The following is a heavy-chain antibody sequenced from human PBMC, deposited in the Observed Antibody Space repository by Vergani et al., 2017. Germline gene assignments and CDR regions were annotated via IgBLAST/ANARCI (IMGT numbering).Heavy chain of an antibody. Sequence: EVQLVQSGAEVKKPGESLKISCQISGYSFTTYWIGWVRQMPGKGLEWMGFIHPADSDTRYSTSFQGQVAISVDKSISTAYLQRSSLRASDSAMYCCGRVYGRESSGCKYFDYWGEGTLVAVCS. CDR2: IHPADSDT. D-gene: IGHD2-15*01. V-gene: IGHV5-51*01. CDR1: GYSFTTYW. CDR3: GRVYGRESSGCKYFDY. J-gene: IGHJ4*02.